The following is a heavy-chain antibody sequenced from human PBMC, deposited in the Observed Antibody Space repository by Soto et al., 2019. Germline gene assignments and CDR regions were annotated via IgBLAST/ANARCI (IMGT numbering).Heavy chain of an antibody. CDR3: ARAQYYDILTGWFDP. CDR2: IYPGDSDT. D-gene: IGHD3-9*01. Sequence: GESLKISCKGSGYSFTSYWISWVRQMPGKGLEWMGIIYPGDSDTRYSPSFQGQVTISADKSISTAYLQWSSLKASDTAMYYCARAQYYDILTGWFDPWGQGTLVTVSS. J-gene: IGHJ5*02. V-gene: IGHV5-51*01. CDR1: GYSFTSYW.